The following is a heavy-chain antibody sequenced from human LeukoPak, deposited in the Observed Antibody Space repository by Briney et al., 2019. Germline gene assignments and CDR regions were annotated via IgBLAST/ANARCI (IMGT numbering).Heavy chain of an antibody. CDR3: ASSKGGYYYMDV. CDR1: GFTFSSYA. Sequence: KPGGSLRLSCAASGFTFSSYAMSWVRQAPGKGLEWVSSISSSSSYMYYADSVKGRFTISRDNAKNSLYLQMNSLRAEDTAVYYCASSKGGYYYMDVWGKGTTVTVSS. CDR2: ISSSSSYM. D-gene: IGHD2-2*01. J-gene: IGHJ6*03. V-gene: IGHV3-21*01.